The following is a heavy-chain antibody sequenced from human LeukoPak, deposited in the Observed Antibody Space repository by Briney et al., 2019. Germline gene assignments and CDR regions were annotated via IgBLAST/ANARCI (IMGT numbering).Heavy chain of an antibody. J-gene: IGHJ4*02. V-gene: IGHV3-30*02. CDR2: IRYDGSNK. CDR1: GFTFRSYG. Sequence: GGSLRLSCAASGFTFRSYGMHWVRQAPGKGLEWVAFIRYDGSNKYYADSVKGRFTISRDNSKNTLYLQMNSLRAEDTAVYYCAKDYNRAYYYGSGFDYWGQGTLVTVSS. D-gene: IGHD3-10*01. CDR3: AKDYNRAYYYGSGFDY.